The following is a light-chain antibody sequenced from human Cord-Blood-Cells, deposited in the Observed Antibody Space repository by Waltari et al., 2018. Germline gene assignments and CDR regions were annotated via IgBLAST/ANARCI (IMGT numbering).Light chain of an antibody. Sequence: SSELTQDPAVSVALGQTVRITCQGDSLRSYYASWYQQKPGQAPLLVIYGKNNRPSGIPDRFSGSSSGNTASLTITGAQAEDEADYYCNSRDSSGNHLNWVFGGGTKLTVL. CDR1: SLRSYY. CDR2: GKN. CDR3: NSRDSSGNHLNWV. V-gene: IGLV3-19*01. J-gene: IGLJ3*02.